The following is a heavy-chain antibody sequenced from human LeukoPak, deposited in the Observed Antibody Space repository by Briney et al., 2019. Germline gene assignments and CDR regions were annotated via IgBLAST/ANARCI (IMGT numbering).Heavy chain of an antibody. V-gene: IGHV4-59*01. Sequence: SETLSLTCTVSGGSISSYYWSWIRQPPGKGLEWIGYIYYSGSTNYNPSLKSRVSISVDTSKNQFSLKLSSVTAADTAVYYCARGVAAAGIDYWGQGTLVTVSS. D-gene: IGHD6-13*01. CDR2: IYYSGST. CDR3: ARGVAAAGIDY. J-gene: IGHJ4*02. CDR1: GGSISSYY.